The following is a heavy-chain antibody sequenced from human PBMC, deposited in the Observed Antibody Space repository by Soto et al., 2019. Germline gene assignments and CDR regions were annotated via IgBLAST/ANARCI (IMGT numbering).Heavy chain of an antibody. V-gene: IGHV1-8*01. D-gene: IGHD3-3*01. Sequence: ASVKVSCKASGYTFTSYDINWVRQATGQGLEWMGWMNPNSGNTGYAQKFQGRVTMTRNTSISTAYMELSSLRSEDTAVYYCARVYDFWSGQPAGYYYGMDVWGQGTKVT. J-gene: IGHJ6*02. CDR3: ARVYDFWSGQPAGYYYGMDV. CDR2: MNPNSGNT. CDR1: GYTFTSYD.